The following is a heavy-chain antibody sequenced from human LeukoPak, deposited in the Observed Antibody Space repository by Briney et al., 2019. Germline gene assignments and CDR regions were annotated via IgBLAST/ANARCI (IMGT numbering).Heavy chain of an antibody. D-gene: IGHD5-18*01. V-gene: IGHV3-33*01. CDR3: ARDLTDTAMDYFDY. J-gene: IGHJ4*02. Sequence: PGGSLRLSCAASGFTFSSYGMHWVRQAPGKGLEWVAVIWYDGSNKYYADSVKGRFTISRDNSKNTLYLQMNSLRAEDTAVYYCARDLTDTAMDYFDYWGQGTLVTVSS. CDR1: GFTFSSYG. CDR2: IWYDGSNK.